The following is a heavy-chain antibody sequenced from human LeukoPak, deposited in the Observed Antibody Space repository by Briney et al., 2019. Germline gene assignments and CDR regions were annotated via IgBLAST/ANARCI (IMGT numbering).Heavy chain of an antibody. CDR2: IYYSGST. Sequence: YWIGWIRQHPGKGLEWIGYIYYSGSTYYNPSLKSRVTISVDTSKNQFSLKLSSVTAADTAVYYCARGIQSSFDIWGQGTMVTVSS. J-gene: IGHJ3*02. CDR3: ARGIQSSFDI. V-gene: IGHV4-31*02. CDR1: Y. D-gene: IGHD6-13*01.